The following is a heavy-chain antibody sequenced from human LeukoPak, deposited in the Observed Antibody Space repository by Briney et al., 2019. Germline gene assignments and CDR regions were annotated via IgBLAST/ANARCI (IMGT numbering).Heavy chain of an antibody. V-gene: IGHV4-34*01. D-gene: IGHD6-6*01. CDR1: GGSISGYY. J-gene: IGHJ6*02. CDR3: ASIAARRGGYYYYGMDV. CDR2: INDSGST. Sequence: SETLSLTCSVSGGSISGYYWSWIRQPPGKGLEWIGEINDSGSTNYNPSLKSRVNISVETSKNQFSLKLSAVNAADTAVYYCASIAARRGGYYYYGMDVWGQGTTVTVSS.